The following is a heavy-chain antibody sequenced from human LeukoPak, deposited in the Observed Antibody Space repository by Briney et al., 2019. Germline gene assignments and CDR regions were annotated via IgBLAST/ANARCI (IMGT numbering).Heavy chain of an antibody. J-gene: IGHJ3*02. CDR3: ARGGSGYCSGGSCYSFAFDI. CDR2: INSDGSST. Sequence: PGGSLRLSCVASGFTLSRYWMHWVRQAPGKGLVWVARINSDGSSTSYADSVKGRFTISRDNAKNTLYLQMNSLRAEDTAVYYCARGGSGYCSGGSCYSFAFDIWGQGTMVTVSS. CDR1: GFTLSRYW. V-gene: IGHV3-74*01. D-gene: IGHD2-15*01.